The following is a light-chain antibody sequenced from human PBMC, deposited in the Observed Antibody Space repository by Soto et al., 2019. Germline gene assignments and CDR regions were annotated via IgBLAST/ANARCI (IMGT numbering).Light chain of an antibody. CDR3: LFYDPTLRPSL. CDR2: SNN. V-gene: IGLV1-40*01. CDR1: SPNIGAGHA. Sequence: QSVLTQPPSVSGAPGQRVTISCTGSSPNIGAGHAVHWYQQLPGTAPKPLVPSNNNRPAGVPDRFSGSKSGTSATLAIAGLQADDDADYCCLFYDPTLRPSLFGGGTELAVL. J-gene: IGLJ2*01.